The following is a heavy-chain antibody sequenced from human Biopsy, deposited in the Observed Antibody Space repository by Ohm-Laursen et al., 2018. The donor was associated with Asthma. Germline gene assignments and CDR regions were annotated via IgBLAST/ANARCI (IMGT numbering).Heavy chain of an antibody. CDR3: ARAVDYSHYYGIDV. Sequence: VASVKVSCKTSGYTFNSAGITWVRQAPGQGLGWMGWISVYNGNTKVAQKLQDRVTMITDTSTSTAYMELRSLRSDDTAVYFCARAVDYSHYYGIDVWGQGTTVTVS. CDR2: ISVYNGNT. D-gene: IGHD3-10*01. V-gene: IGHV1-18*01. J-gene: IGHJ6*02. CDR1: GYTFNSAG.